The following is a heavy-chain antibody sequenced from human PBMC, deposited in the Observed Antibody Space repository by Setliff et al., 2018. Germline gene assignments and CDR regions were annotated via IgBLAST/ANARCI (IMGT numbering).Heavy chain of an antibody. D-gene: IGHD5-18*01. J-gene: IGHJ6*03. Sequence: ASVKVSCKASGGTFSSYGISWVRQAPGQGLEWMGGTIPIFGTTNYAQKFQGRVTIITDESTNTAYMELGSLTSADTAVYYCAREGVDTRSSTDYRYYMDVWGKGTTVTVSS. CDR3: AREGVDTRSSTDYRYYMDV. CDR1: GGTFSSYG. CDR2: TIPIFGTT. V-gene: IGHV1-69*05.